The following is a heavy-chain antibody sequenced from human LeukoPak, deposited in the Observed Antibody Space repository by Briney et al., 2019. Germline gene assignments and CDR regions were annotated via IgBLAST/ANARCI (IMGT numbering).Heavy chain of an antibody. J-gene: IGHJ4*02. CDR1: GFTFSSYA. Sequence: GGSLRLSCAASGFTFSSYAMHWVRQAPGKGLKWVAVISYDGSNKYYADSVKGRFTISRDNSKNTLYLQMNSLRAEDTAVYYCARDRYYYDSSGYYALWGQGTLVTVSS. CDR3: ARDRYYYDSSGYYAL. V-gene: IGHV3-30-3*01. CDR2: ISYDGSNK. D-gene: IGHD3-22*01.